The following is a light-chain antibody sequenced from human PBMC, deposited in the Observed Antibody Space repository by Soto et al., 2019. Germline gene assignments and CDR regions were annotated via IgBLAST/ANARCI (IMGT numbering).Light chain of an antibody. V-gene: IGKV3-20*01. Sequence: EIVLTQSPGTLSLSPRQRATLSCRASQSVSSSSLAWYQQRPGQAPRLLIYGASRRATGIPDRFSGSGSGTDFTLTISRLEPEDFAVYYCQHYGASPKYTFGQGTKLEIK. CDR1: QSVSSSS. CDR2: GAS. J-gene: IGKJ2*01. CDR3: QHYGASPKYT.